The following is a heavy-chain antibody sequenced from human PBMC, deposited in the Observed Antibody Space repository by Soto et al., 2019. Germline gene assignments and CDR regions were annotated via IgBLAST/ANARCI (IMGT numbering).Heavy chain of an antibody. CDR1: GFTFSSYA. J-gene: IGHJ6*02. CDR2: ISYDGSNK. V-gene: IGHV3-30-3*01. CDR3: ARRNGGDYVCGSERNAYYGMDV. D-gene: IGHD3-16*01. Sequence: QVQLVESGGGVVQPGRSLRLSCAASGFTFSSYAMHWVRQAPGKGLEWVAVISYDGSNKYYADSVKGRFTISRDNSKNTLYLQMNSLRAEDTAVYYCARRNGGDYVCGSERNAYYGMDVWGQGTTVTVSS.